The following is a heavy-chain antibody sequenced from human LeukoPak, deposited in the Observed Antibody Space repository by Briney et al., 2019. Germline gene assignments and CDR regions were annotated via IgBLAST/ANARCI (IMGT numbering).Heavy chain of an antibody. D-gene: IGHD3-22*01. CDR3: ARRSGYYDSSGYLFDD. CDR2: IYPGDSDT. V-gene: IGHV5-51*03. J-gene: IGHJ5*02. CDR1: GYIFTSYW. Sequence: GESLTLSCTGSGYIFTSYWIGWLRQMPGKGLEWMGIIYPGDSDTRYSPSFQGQVTISADKSISTAYLQWSSLKASDIAMYYCARRSGYYDSSGYLFDDWGQGTLVTVSS.